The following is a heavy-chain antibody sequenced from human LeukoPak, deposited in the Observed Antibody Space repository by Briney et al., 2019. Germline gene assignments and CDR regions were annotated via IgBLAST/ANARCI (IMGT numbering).Heavy chain of an antibody. CDR3: AREGVAAAGTVYFQH. J-gene: IGHJ1*01. CDR1: GFTFSSYG. V-gene: IGHV3-23*01. Sequence: GGSLRLSCAASGFTFSSYGMNWVRQAPGKGLEWVSSITGSGGSTYNADSVKGRFIISRDNSKNTLYLQMNSLRAEDTAVYYCAREGVAAAGTVYFQHWGQGTLVTVSS. CDR2: ITGSGGST. D-gene: IGHD6-13*01.